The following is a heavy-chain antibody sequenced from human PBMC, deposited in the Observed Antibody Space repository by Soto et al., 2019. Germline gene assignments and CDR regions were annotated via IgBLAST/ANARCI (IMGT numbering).Heavy chain of an antibody. CDR3: VKDESINWYSGHFRH. CDR2: INWNSGSI. V-gene: IGHV3-9*01. D-gene: IGHD6-13*01. Sequence: GGSLRLSCAASGFTFDDYAMHWVRQVPGKGLEWVSGINWNSGSIGYGDSVKGRFVISRHNAKNSLHLQMNSLSAEDTAFYYCVKDESINWYSGHFRHWGQGTLVTVSS. CDR1: GFTFDDYA. J-gene: IGHJ1*01.